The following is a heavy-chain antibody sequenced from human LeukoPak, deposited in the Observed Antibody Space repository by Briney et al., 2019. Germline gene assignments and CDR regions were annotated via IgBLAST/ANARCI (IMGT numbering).Heavy chain of an antibody. D-gene: IGHD1-1*01. CDR2: ISGSGGRT. Sequence: GGSLRLSCAASGFTFSSYAMSWVRQAPGKGLEWVSGISGSGGRTYYADSVKGRFTISRDISKNTLYPQMNSLRAEDTAVYSCARGEYTSGTFRGYYFDYWGQGTLVTVSS. V-gene: IGHV3-23*01. CDR3: ARGEYTSGTFRGYYFDY. J-gene: IGHJ4*02. CDR1: GFTFSSYA.